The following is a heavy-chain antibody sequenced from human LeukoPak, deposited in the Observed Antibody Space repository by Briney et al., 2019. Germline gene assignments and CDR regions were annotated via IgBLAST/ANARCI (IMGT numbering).Heavy chain of an antibody. CDR3: ARTNNYAYVY. CDR2: IYADGGT. D-gene: IGHD3-16*01. Sequence: GGSLRLSCAASGFTVSNSYMTWVRQAPGKGLEWVSIIYADGGTYYVDSLKGRFTISRDISKNTVFLQMNSLRAEDTAVYYCARTNNYAYVYWGQGTLVTVS. V-gene: IGHV3-66*01. J-gene: IGHJ4*02. CDR1: GFTVSNSY.